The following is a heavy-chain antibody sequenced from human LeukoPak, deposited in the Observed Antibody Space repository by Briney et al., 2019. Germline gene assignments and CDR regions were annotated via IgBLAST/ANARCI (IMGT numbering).Heavy chain of an antibody. V-gene: IGHV3-7*01. D-gene: IGHD1-26*01. Sequence: PGGSLRLSCAASGFTFSSYWMSWVRQAPGKGLEWVANIKQDGSEKYYVDSVKGRFTISRDNAKNSLYLQMNSLRAEDTAVYYCARGGSRAEPGYFDYWGQGTLVTVSS. J-gene: IGHJ4*02. CDR2: IKQDGSEK. CDR1: GFTFSSYW. CDR3: ARGGSRAEPGYFDY.